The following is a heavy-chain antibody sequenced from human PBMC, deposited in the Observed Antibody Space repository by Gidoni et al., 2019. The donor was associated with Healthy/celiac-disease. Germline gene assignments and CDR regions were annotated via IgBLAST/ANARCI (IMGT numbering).Heavy chain of an antibody. CDR1: GLTVSSNY. D-gene: IGHD1-26*01. J-gene: IGHJ6*02. CDR3: ARLGSLYSLGYYYYGLDV. V-gene: IGHV3-53*01. CDR2: VYSGDIT. Sequence: EVQLVESGGGLIQPGGSLRLSCAASGLTVSSNYMSWVRQAPGKELVWVSVVYSGDITYYADAVKGRFTISRDNSKNTLYLQMNSLRAEDTAVYYCARLGSLYSLGYYYYGLDVWGQGTTVTVSS.